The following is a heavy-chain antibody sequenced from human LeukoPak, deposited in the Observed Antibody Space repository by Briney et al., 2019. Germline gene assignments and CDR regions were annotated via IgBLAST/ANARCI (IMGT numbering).Heavy chain of an antibody. CDR2: ISGSGGST. Sequence: PGGSLRLSCAASGFTFSSYAMSWVRQAPGKGLEWVSAISGSGGSTYYADSVKGRFTISRDNSKNTLYLQMNSLRAEDMALYFCARARNESFDYWGRGTLVTVSS. CDR3: ARARNESFDY. V-gene: IGHV3-23*01. CDR1: GFTFSSYA. J-gene: IGHJ4*02. D-gene: IGHD3-10*01.